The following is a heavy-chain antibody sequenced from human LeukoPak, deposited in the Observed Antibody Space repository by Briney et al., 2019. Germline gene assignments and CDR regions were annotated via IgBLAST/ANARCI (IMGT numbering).Heavy chain of an antibody. Sequence: PGGSLRLSCAASGFTFDDYIMHWVRQAPGKGLEWVSLISWDGGSTSYADSVKGRFTISRDNAKNSLYLQMNSLRAEDTAVYYCARDHLAFTIFGVVDGYYYYYMDVWGKGTTVTVSS. CDR1: GFTFDDYI. J-gene: IGHJ6*03. V-gene: IGHV3-43*01. D-gene: IGHD3-3*01. CDR3: ARDHLAFTIFGVVDGYYYYYMDV. CDR2: ISWDGGST.